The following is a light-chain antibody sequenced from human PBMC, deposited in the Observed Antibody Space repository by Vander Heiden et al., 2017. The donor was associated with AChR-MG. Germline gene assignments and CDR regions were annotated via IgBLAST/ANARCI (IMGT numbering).Light chain of an antibody. CDR1: QSLLHSDGYNY. Sequence: DIVMTQSPLSLPVTPGEPASISCRSSQSLLHSDGYNYLDWYLQKPGQSPHLLIYLGSNRASGVPDRFSGSGSGTDFTLTISGVEAQDFGVYYCRQALQTPLAFGGGTKVEIK. CDR3: RQALQTPLA. CDR2: LGS. V-gene: IGKV2-28*01. J-gene: IGKJ4*01.